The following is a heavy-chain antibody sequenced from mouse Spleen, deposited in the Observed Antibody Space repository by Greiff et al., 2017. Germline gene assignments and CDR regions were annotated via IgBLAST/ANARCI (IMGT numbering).Heavy chain of an antibody. CDR1: GYTFTDYY. CDR2: INPNNGGT. Sequence: EVQLQQSGPELVKPGASVKISCKASGYTFTDYYMNWVKQSHGKSLEWIGDINPNNGGTSYNQKFKGKATLTVDKSSSTAYMELRSLTSEDSAVYYCARGSRGAMDYWGQGTSVTVSS. J-gene: IGHJ4*01. CDR3: ARGSRGAMDY. V-gene: IGHV1-26*01.